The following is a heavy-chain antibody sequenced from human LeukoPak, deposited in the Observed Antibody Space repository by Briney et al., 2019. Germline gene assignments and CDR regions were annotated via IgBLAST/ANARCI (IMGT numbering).Heavy chain of an antibody. D-gene: IGHD1-1*01. CDR3: ARDGNGSGDAFDI. CDR2: ISYDGSDK. V-gene: IGHV3-30*04. J-gene: IGHJ3*02. CDR1: GLTFSSYA. Sequence: GGSLRLSCAASGLTFSSYAMYWVRQAPGKGLEWVAVISYDGSDKFYADSVKGRFTISRDSSKNTLYLQMNSLRAEDTAVYYCARDGNGSGDAFDIWGQGTMVTVSS.